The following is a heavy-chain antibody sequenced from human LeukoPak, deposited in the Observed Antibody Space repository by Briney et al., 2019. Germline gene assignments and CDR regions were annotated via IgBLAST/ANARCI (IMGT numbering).Heavy chain of an antibody. J-gene: IGHJ6*03. CDR2: ITTGSSYI. CDR3: ARVEATTARSYYYYYMDV. D-gene: IGHD1-1*01. Sequence: GGSLRLSCSASGFSFTSYAMNWVRQAPGKGLEWVSSITTGSSYIYYADSVRGRFSVSRDNAKNSLYLEMNSLRAEDTAVYYCARVEATTARSYYYYYMDVWGKGTSVTVSS. V-gene: IGHV3-21*06. CDR1: GFSFTSYA.